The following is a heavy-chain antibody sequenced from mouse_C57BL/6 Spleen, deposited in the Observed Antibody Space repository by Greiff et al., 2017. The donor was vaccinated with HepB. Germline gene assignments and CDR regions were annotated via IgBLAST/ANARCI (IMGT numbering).Heavy chain of an antibody. V-gene: IGHV5-17*01. J-gene: IGHJ4*01. D-gene: IGHD1-1*01. Sequence: EVKVVESGGGLVKPGGSLKLSCAASGFTFSDYGMHWVRQAPEKGLEWVAYISSGSSTIYYADTVKGRFTISRDNAKNTLFLQMTSLRSEDTAMYYCAKRGVYYGSSFYAMDYWGQGTSVTVSS. CDR3: AKRGVYYGSSFYAMDY. CDR2: ISSGSSTI. CDR1: GFTFSDYG.